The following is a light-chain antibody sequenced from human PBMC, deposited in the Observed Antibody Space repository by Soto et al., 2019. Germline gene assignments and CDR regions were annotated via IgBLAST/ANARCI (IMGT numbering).Light chain of an antibody. CDR3: FSYTSSGNYV. CDR1: SSDVGNYKY. Sequence: QSALTQPASVSGSPGQSITISCTGTSSDVGNYKYVSWYQQHPGKAPKLMIYEVSNRPSGVSNRFSGSKSGNTASLTISGLQAEDETDYYCFSYTSSGNYVFGNGNKVTVL. J-gene: IGLJ1*01. V-gene: IGLV2-14*01. CDR2: EVS.